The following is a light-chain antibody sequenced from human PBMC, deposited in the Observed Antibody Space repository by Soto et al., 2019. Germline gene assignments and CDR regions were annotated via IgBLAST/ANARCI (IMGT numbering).Light chain of an antibody. Sequence: EIVLTQSPGTLSLSPGERATLSCRASQSVSSSFLAWYQQKPGQAPRLLIYGASSRATGIPDRFSGSGSGTDFALTISRLEPEDFAVYYCQQYVDSPPRHIFGQGTKLEIK. J-gene: IGKJ2*01. V-gene: IGKV3-20*01. CDR3: QQYVDSPPRHI. CDR1: QSVSSSF. CDR2: GAS.